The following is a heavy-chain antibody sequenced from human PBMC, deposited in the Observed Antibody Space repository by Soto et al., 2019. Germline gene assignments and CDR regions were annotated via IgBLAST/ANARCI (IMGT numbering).Heavy chain of an antibody. D-gene: IGHD6-13*01. Sequence: GGSLRLSCAASGFTFRDYYMTWIRQAPGKGLERVSYISNSGSTIYYADSVKGRFTISRDNAKNSLYLQMNSLRAEDTAVYYCARAGKASSWGYYGMDVWGQGTTVTVSS. CDR3: ARAGKASSWGYYGMDV. J-gene: IGHJ6*02. CDR2: ISNSGSTI. CDR1: GFTFRDYY. V-gene: IGHV3-11*01.